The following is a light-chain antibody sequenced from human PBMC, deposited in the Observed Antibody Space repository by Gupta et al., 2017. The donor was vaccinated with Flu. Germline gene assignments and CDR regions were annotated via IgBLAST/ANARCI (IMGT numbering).Light chain of an antibody. J-gene: IGLJ2*01. V-gene: IGLV3-25*02. CDR2: EDT. CDR1: ALPKQY. Sequence: SSALTPPPSVSVSPGQTARITCSGDALPKQYVYWYHQKSGQAPMLVIYEDTERPSGIPDRFSGSSSGTTVLLTISGVQAEDEGDYYCQSAASSGTVVFGGGTKLTVL. CDR3: QSAASSGTVV.